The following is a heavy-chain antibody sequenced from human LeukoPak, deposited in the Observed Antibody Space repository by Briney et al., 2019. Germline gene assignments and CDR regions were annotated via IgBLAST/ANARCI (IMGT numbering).Heavy chain of an antibody. V-gene: IGHV4-34*01. D-gene: IGHD5-24*01. Sequence: SETLSLTCAVFNGSFSNYYWSWIRQSPGKRLEWIGEINRGSTNYNPSLKTRVTISVDTSENQFCLTFNSVTAADTAVYYCARGMGQFDSWGQGTLVTVSS. CDR3: ARGMGQFDS. CDR2: INRGST. CDR1: NGSFSNYY. J-gene: IGHJ4*02.